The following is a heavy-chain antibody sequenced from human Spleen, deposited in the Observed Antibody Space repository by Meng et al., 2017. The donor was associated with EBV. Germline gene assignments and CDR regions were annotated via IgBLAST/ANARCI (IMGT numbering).Heavy chain of an antibody. V-gene: IGHV3-74*01. D-gene: IGHD2-8*01. J-gene: IGHJ4*02. Sequence: VEVVGPGGGLVPPGGSRILSCSASGFTFSSYWMHWVRQAPGKGLVWVSRINTDGSSTSYADSVKGRFSVSRDNVKNTLDLQMNSLRAEDTAVYYCATNKMVYWGQGTLVTVSS. CDR2: INTDGSST. CDR1: GFTFSSYW. CDR3: ATNKMVY.